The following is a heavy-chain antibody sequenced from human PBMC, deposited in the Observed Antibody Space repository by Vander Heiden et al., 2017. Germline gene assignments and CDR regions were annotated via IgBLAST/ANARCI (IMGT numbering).Heavy chain of an antibody. Sequence: EVQLVESGGGWVQRGGSRRLSCAASGLTFSSYRMNWVRQAPGKGLEWVSYISSSSSTIYYADSVKGRFTISRDNAKNSLYLQMNSLRDEDTAVYYCARDSGAYNWNWETNECFDYWGQGTLVTVSS. CDR2: ISSSSSTI. CDR3: ARDSGAYNWNWETNECFDY. D-gene: IGHD1-7*01. V-gene: IGHV3-48*02. J-gene: IGHJ4*02. CDR1: GLTFSSYR.